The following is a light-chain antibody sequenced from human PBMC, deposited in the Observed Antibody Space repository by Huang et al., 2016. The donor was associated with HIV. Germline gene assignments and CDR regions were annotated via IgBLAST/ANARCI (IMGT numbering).Light chain of an antibody. CDR3: QQHNSWPRT. V-gene: IGKV3-15*01. CDR2: AAS. J-gene: IGKJ1*01. CDR1: QSIDSN. Sequence: EIVMTQSPAPLSVSPGERATLSCRASQSIDSNLAWYQQRRGQAPRLLIYAASTRATGIPARFSGSGSGTEFTLTVSSLQSEDFAVYYCQQHNSWPRTFGQGTRV.